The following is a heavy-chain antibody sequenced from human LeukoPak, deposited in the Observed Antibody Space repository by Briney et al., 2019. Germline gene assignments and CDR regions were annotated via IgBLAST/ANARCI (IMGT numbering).Heavy chain of an antibody. CDR2: IRYDGSNK. D-gene: IGHD1-14*01. Sequence: PGGSLRLSCAASGFTFSSYGMHWVRQAPGKGLEWVAFIRYDGSNKYYADSVKGRVTISRDNSKNTLYLQMNSLRAADTAVYYCANTGTFDHWGQGTLVTASS. J-gene: IGHJ4*02. V-gene: IGHV3-30*02. CDR3: ANTGTFDH. CDR1: GFTFSSYG.